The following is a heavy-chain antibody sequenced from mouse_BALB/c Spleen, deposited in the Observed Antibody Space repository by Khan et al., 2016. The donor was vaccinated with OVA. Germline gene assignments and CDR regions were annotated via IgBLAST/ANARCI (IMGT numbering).Heavy chain of an antibody. J-gene: IGHJ3*01. V-gene: IGHV1-4*01. Sequence: QVQLQQSGAELARPGASVKMSCKASGYTFTTYTMHWVKQRPGQGLEWIGYINPSNGYTNYNQKFKDKSTLTADKSSSTAYMQLSSLTSDDSAVXYGANEGANYGSYGWFSYWGQGTLVTVSA. CDR1: GYTFTTYT. CDR2: INPSNGYT. CDR3: ANEGANYGSYGWFSY. D-gene: IGHD1-1*02.